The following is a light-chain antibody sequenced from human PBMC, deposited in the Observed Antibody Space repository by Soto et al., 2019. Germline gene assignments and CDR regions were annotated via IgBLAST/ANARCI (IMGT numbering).Light chain of an antibody. CDR3: SSYAGSSTFGPYV. J-gene: IGLJ1*01. CDR1: NSDVGAYNY. CDR2: DVS. Sequence: QSALTQPASVSGSPGQSITISCTGTNSDVGAYNYVSWYQQHPGKAPKLMIYDVSNRPSGVSNRFSGSKSGNTASLTISGLQADDEADYYCSSYAGSSTFGPYVFGTGTKLTVL. V-gene: IGLV2-14*01.